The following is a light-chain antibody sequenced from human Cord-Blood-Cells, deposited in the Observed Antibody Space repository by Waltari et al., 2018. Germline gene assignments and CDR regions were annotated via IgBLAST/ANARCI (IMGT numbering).Light chain of an antibody. CDR3: QQYNSYSRGT. V-gene: IGKV1-5*01. Sequence: DIQMTQSPSTLSASVGDRVTITCRASQSISSWLAWYQQKPGKAPKLLIYDASSLESGVPSRFSGSGSGTEFTLTISSLQPDDFATYYCQQYNSYSRGTFGQGTKLEIE. J-gene: IGKJ2*02. CDR2: DAS. CDR1: QSISSW.